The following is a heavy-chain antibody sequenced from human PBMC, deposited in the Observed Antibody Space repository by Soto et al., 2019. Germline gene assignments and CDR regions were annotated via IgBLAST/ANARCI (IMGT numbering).Heavy chain of an antibody. D-gene: IGHD2-2*01. CDR1: GFTFSSYG. CDR3: AKDRYCSSTSCYSYYYYYGMDV. J-gene: IGHJ6*02. CDR2: ISYDGSNK. Sequence: QVQLVESGGGVVQPGRSLRLSCAASGFTFSSYGMHWVRQAPGKGLEWVAVISYDGSNKYYADSVKGRFTISRDNSKNTLYLQMNSLRAEDTAVYYCAKDRYCSSTSCYSYYYYYGMDVWGQGTTVTVSS. V-gene: IGHV3-30*18.